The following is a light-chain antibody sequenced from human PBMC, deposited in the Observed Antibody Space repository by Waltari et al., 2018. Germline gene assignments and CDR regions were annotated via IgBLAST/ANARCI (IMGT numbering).Light chain of an antibody. V-gene: IGKV3-11*01. Sequence: VILTQSPATLSLSPGERATLSCRASQSVGSSVAWYHQKPGQAPRLLIRSASSRATGIPDRFIGSGSGTEFTLTISSLEPEDVGIYHCFQHSSGLSFGQGTEVEI. J-gene: IGKJ2*03. CDR1: QSVGSS. CDR3: FQHSSGLS. CDR2: SAS.